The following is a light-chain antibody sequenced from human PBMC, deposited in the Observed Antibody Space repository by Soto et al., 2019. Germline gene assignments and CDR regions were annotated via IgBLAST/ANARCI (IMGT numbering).Light chain of an antibody. CDR3: QQYNSFSRT. J-gene: IGKJ2*01. Sequence: DIQMTQSPSTLSASVGERVTITCRASQSISSWLAWYQQKPGKAPKLLIYDASSLESGVPSRFSGSGSGTEFTLTISSLQTDDFATYYCQQYNSFSRTVGQGTKVDI. CDR2: DAS. V-gene: IGKV1-5*01. CDR1: QSISSW.